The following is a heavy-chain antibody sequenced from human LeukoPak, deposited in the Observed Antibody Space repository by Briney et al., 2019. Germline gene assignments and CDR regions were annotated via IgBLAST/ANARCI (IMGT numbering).Heavy chain of an antibody. V-gene: IGHV3-74*01. D-gene: IGHD1-14*01. Sequence: GGSLTLTCSVPGFSFSTCRYHWVRQAPGKGLVWVARINPDGSTSSYADSVKGRLTISRDNTKNTLYLQMSSLKADDTAVYYWEIRWPELFHCWGQGTLVTVSS. CDR1: GFSFSTCR. J-gene: IGHJ4*02. CDR2: INPDGSTS. CDR3: EIRWPELFHC.